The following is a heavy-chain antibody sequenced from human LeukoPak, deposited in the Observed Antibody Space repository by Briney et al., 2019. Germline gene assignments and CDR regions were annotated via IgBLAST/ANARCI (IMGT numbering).Heavy chain of an antibody. CDR1: GFTFSSYS. Sequence: GGFLRLSCAASGFTFSSYSMNWVRQAPGKGLEWFSSISSSSSYIYYADSVKGRFTISRDNAKNSLYLQMNSLRAEGTGMSSCATVRVRRIDPLVIAFAITAEGTIVTVSS. D-gene: IGHD2/OR15-2a*01. V-gene: IGHV3-21*01. CDR2: ISSSSSYI. CDR3: ATVRVRRIDPLVIAFAI. J-gene: IGHJ3*02.